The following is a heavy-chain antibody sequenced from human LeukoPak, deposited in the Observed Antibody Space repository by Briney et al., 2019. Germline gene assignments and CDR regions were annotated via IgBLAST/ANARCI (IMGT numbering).Heavy chain of an antibody. D-gene: IGHD1-26*01. CDR2: ISSSSSTI. J-gene: IGHJ4*02. Sequence: PGGSLRLSCAASGFTFSSYSMNWVRQAPGKGLEWVSYISSSSSTIYYADSVKGRFTISRDNAENSLYLQMNSLRAEDTAVYYCARFGSGRGSYYFGYWGQGTLVTVSS. V-gene: IGHV3-48*01. CDR3: ARFGSGRGSYYFGY. CDR1: GFTFSSYS.